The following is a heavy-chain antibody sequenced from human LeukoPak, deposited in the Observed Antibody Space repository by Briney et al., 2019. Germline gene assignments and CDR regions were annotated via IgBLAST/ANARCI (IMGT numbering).Heavy chain of an antibody. CDR2: ISGSGSYI. CDR1: GFTFSDYS. V-gene: IGHV3-21*01. J-gene: IGHJ4*02. Sequence: GGSLRLSCAASGFTFSDYSMNWVRQTPRKGLEWVSCISGSGSYIYYADSVKGRFTISRDNAKNSLYLQMNSLRAEDTAVYYCARALISPSGSYGDFDYWGQGTLVTVSS. CDR3: ARALISPSGSYGDFDY. D-gene: IGHD1-26*01.